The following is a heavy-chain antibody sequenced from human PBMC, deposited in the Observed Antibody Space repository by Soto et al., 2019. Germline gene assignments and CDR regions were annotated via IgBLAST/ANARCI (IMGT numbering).Heavy chain of an antibody. D-gene: IGHD1-20*01. CDR2: VIPIFTKA. V-gene: IGHV1-69*06. CDR1: GGTFSSDA. J-gene: IGHJ4*02. Sequence: QVRLVQSEAEVKKAGSSVKGSCKASGGTFSSDAVTWVRQAPGQGLEWMVGVIPIFTKANYAQKFQGRATLTVDNSTSTVYIELNSLKSEDTSMYYCARCKSESRVTAYLNSGGQVTLVTV. CDR3: ARCKSESRVTAYLNS.